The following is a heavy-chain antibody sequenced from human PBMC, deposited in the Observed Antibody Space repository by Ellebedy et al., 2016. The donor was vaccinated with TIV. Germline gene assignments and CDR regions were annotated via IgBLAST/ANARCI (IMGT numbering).Heavy chain of an antibody. V-gene: IGHV3-66*01. CDR2: IYSGGST. J-gene: IGHJ4*02. CDR3: ARGVGDCRGPSSYALGY. CDR1: GFTVSSTH. Sequence: GESLKISCAASGFTVSSTHMTWVRQPPGKALEWVSLIYSGGSTYYADSLQGRFTISSDCSKNTLNLQMTSLRDDDTAVYYCARGVGDCRGPSSYALGYWGQGTLVTVTS. D-gene: IGHD5-12*01.